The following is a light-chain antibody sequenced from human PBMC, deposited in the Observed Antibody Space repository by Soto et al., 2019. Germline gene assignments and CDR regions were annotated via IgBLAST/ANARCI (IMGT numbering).Light chain of an antibody. V-gene: IGLV1-44*01. CDR2: GDN. CDR3: ASSANSLNGLYV. CDR1: SSNIVRHP. Sequence: QSVLTQPPSASGTPGQRVSISFCGRSSNIVRHPVNWYHQRPGTDPKLLLNGDNLPLSAVPDRFSGSMSGTSASLAISWLQSEDAAQYYCASSANSLNGLYVYGTGTKVHVL. J-gene: IGLJ1*01.